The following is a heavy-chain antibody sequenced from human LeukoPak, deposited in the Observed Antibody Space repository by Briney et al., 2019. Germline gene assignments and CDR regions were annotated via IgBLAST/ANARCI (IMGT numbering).Heavy chain of an antibody. CDR2: IYSDGTT. V-gene: IGHV3-66*04. D-gene: IGHD6-13*01. Sequence: GGSLRLSCAASGFTVSSNYMSWVRQAPGKGLEWVSVIYSDGTTYYADSVKGRFTISRDNSKNTLYLQMNNLRAEDMAVYYCARLAAGGPSDYWGQGALVTVSS. CDR1: GFTVSSNY. J-gene: IGHJ4*02. CDR3: ARLAAGGPSDY.